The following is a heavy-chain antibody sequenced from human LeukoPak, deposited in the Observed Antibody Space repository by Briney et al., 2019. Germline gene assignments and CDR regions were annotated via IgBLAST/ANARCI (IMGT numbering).Heavy chain of an antibody. D-gene: IGHD2-2*01. CDR3: ARVVVPAGGNYYMDV. Sequence: SETLSLTCTVSGGSISSSSYYWGWIRQPPGKGLEWIGSIYYSGSTYYNSSLKSRVTISVDTSKNQFSLKLSSVTAADTAVYYCARVVVPAGGNYYMDVWGKGTTVTVSS. J-gene: IGHJ6*03. CDR2: IYYSGST. V-gene: IGHV4-39*07. CDR1: GGSISSSSYY.